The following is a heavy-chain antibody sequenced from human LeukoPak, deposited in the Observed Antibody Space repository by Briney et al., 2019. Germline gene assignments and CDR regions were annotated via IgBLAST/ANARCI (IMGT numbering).Heavy chain of an antibody. D-gene: IGHD3-10*01. V-gene: IGHV4-30-4*01. CDR3: ARGEGGVIITLRGMDV. J-gene: IGHJ6*02. CDR1: GGSISSGDYY. Sequence: NSSETLSLTCTVSGGSISSGDYYWSWIRQPPVKGLEWIGYIYYSGSTYYNPSLKSRVTISVDTSKNQFSLKLSSVTAADTAVYYCARGEGGVIITLRGMDVWGQGTTVTVSS. CDR2: IYYSGST.